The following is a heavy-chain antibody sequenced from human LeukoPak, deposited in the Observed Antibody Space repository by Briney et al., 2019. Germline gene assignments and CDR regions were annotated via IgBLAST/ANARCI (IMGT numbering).Heavy chain of an antibody. Sequence: PSETLSLTCAVYGGSISSYYWGWIRQPPGKGLEWIGYIYYSGSTNYDPSLKSRVTISVDTSKNQFSLKLSSVTAADTAVYYRARDSGYSGYDPIDYYYYYGMDVWGQGTTVTVSS. CDR3: ARDSGYSGYDPIDYYYYYGMDV. CDR2: IYYSGST. CDR1: GGSISSYY. V-gene: IGHV4-59*01. J-gene: IGHJ6*02. D-gene: IGHD5-12*01.